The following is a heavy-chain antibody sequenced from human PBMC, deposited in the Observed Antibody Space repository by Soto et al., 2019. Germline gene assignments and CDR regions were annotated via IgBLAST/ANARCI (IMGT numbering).Heavy chain of an antibody. J-gene: IGHJ6*02. V-gene: IGHV4-4*07. CDR1: GGYISSYY. CDR2: IYSSGST. CDR3: ARWATGASSHGMDV. Sequence: QVQLQESGPGLVKPSETLSLTCTVSGGYISSYYWSWIRQPAGKGLEWIGRIYSSGSTNYNDSLKSRITMSVDTSKNQFSLVMTSVAAADTAVSYCARWATGASSHGMDVWGQGATVTVSS. D-gene: IGHD2-8*02.